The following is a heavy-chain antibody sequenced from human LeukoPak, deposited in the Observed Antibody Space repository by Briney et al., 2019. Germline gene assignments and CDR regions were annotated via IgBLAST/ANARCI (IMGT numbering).Heavy chain of an antibody. D-gene: IGHD1-26*01. CDR3: ARGYSGSYRIDY. V-gene: IGHV3-74*01. CDR2: INSDGSST. Sequence: GGSLRLSCAASGFTFSGYFMHWVRRAPGKGLVWVSRINSDGSSTTYADSVKGRFTISRDNAKNTLFLQMNSLGAEDTAVYYCARGYSGSYRIDYWGRGTLVTVSS. J-gene: IGHJ4*02. CDR1: GFTFSGYF.